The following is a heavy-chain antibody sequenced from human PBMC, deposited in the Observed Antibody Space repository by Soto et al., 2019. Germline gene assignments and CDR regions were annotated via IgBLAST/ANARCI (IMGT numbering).Heavy chain of an antibody. CDR2: ISSSSTYI. D-gene: IGHD3-22*01. CDR3: ARDYFDSSGYYDGGDY. CDR1: GFTFSSYS. V-gene: IGHV3-21*01. Sequence: GSLRLSCAASGFTFSSYSMNWVRQAPGEGLEWVSYISSSSTYIYYADSVKGRFTISRDNAKNSLYLQMNSLRAEDTAIYYCARDYFDSSGYYDGGDYWGRGTLVTVSS. J-gene: IGHJ4*02.